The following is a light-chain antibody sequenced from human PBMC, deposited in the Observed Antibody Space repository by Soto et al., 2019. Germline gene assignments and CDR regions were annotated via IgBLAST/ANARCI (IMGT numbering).Light chain of an antibody. J-gene: IGLJ1*01. V-gene: IGLV2-14*01. Sequence: QSVLTQPASVSGSPGQSITISCTGTSSDVGGYNYVSWYQQHPGKAPKLMIYDVSNRPSGVSNRFPGSKSGNTASLTISGLQAEDEADYYCSSYTSSSTYVFGTGTKVTVX. CDR2: DVS. CDR3: SSYTSSSTYV. CDR1: SSDVGGYNY.